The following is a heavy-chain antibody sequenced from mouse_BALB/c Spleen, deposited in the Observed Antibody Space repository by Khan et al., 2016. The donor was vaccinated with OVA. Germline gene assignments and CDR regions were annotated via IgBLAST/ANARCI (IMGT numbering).Heavy chain of an antibody. CDR3: TRSGYGSFAY. Sequence: QVQLKESGAELVKPGASVKLSCKASGYTFTSYYIYWVKQRPGQGLEWIGELNPNNGGTNFNEKFKSKATLTVDKSSSTAYMQLSSLTSEDSAVYCCTRSGYGSFAYWGQGTLVTVSA. V-gene: IGHV1S81*02. CDR2: LNPNNGGT. J-gene: IGHJ3*01. D-gene: IGHD2-2*01. CDR1: GYTFTSYY.